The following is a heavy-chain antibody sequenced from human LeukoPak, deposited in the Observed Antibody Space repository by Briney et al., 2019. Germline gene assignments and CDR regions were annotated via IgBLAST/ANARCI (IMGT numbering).Heavy chain of an antibody. CDR3: TTVFSGTQGGYYFDY. D-gene: IGHD1-7*01. J-gene: IGHJ4*02. CDR2: IKSKTDGGTT. V-gene: IGHV3-15*01. Sequence: GGSLRLSCAASGLTFSNAWMSWVRQAPGKGLEWVGRIKSKTDGGTTDYAASVKGRFTISRDDSKNTLYLQMNSLKTEDTAVYYCTTVFSGTQGGYYFDYWGQGTLVTVSS. CDR1: GLTFSNAW.